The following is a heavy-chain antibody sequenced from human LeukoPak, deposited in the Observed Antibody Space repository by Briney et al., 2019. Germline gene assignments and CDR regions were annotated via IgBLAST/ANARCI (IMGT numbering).Heavy chain of an antibody. J-gene: IGHJ4*02. D-gene: IGHD3-22*01. CDR2: ISGSAGST. V-gene: IGHV3-23*01. Sequence: GGSLRLSCAASGFTFSTYAMSWVRQAPGKGLEWVSTISGSAGSTYYADSVKGRFTISRDNSKNTLYLQMNSLRAEDTAVCSCAKDFSSGYYITTFDYWGQGTLVTVSS. CDR1: GFTFSTYA. CDR3: AKDFSSGYYITTFDY.